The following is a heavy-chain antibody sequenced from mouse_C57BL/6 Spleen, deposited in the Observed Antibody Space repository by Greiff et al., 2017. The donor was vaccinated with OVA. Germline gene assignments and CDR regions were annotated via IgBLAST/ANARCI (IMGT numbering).Heavy chain of an antibody. V-gene: IGHV3-6*01. D-gene: IGHD4-1*01. Sequence: ESGPGLVKPSQSLSLTCSVTGYSITSGYYWNWIRQFPGNKLEWVGYISYDGSNNYNQSLKNRISITRDTSTNQFFLKLNFVTTEDTATYYCARDGLGQGFAYWGQGTLLTVSA. CDR2: ISYDGSN. J-gene: IGHJ3*01. CDR1: GYSITSGYY. CDR3: ARDGLGQGFAY.